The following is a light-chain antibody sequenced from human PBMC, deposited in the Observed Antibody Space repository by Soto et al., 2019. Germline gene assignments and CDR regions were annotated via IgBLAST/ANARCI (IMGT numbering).Light chain of an antibody. CDR3: QQYGSSPSIT. Sequence: EIVLTQSPATLSLSPGERATLSCRATQTVTNDYLAWYQQKDGQAPRLLIYDASTRATGVPDRFSGSASGPEYTLTISRLEPEDFAVYYCQQYGSSPSITFGQGTRLEIK. J-gene: IGKJ5*01. V-gene: IGKV3-20*01. CDR1: QTVTNDY. CDR2: DAS.